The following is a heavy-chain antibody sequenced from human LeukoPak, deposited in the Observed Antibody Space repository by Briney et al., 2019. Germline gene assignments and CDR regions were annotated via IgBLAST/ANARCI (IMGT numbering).Heavy chain of an antibody. Sequence: SETLSLTCAVYGGSFSGYYWSWIRQPPGKGLEWIGEIDHSGSTNYNPSLKSRVTISVDTSKNQFSLKLSSVTAADTAVYYCARGFGMTTVTGFDYWGQGTLVTVSS. D-gene: IGHD4-17*01. V-gene: IGHV4-34*01. CDR2: IDHSGST. J-gene: IGHJ4*02. CDR3: ARGFGMTTVTGFDY. CDR1: GGSFSGYY.